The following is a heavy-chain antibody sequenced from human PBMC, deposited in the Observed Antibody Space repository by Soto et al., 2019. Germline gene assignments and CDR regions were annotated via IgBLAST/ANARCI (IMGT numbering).Heavy chain of an antibody. J-gene: IGHJ4*02. CDR3: ARGTPFY. CDR1: GGSITGHY. CDR2: IYHSGST. V-gene: IGHV4-30-2*01. Sequence: SETLSLTCSVSGGSITGHYWNWIRQPPGKGLEWIGYIYHSGSTYYNPSLKSRVTISVDRSKNQFSLKLSSVTAADTAVYYCARGTPFYWGKGTLVTVSS.